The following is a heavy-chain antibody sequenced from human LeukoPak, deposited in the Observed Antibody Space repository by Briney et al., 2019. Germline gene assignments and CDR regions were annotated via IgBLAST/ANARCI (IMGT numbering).Heavy chain of an antibody. D-gene: IGHD3-22*01. CDR1: GFTFSDYY. V-gene: IGHV3-11*01. CDR3: ARDAGGYYDSSGYSFQFDY. CDR2: ISSSGSTI. Sequence: GGSLRLPCAASGFTFSDYYMSWIRQAPGKGLEWVSYISSSGSTIYYADSVKGRFTISRDNAKNSLYLQMNSLRAEDTAVYYCARDAGGYYDSSGYSFQFDYWGQGTLVTVSS. J-gene: IGHJ4*02.